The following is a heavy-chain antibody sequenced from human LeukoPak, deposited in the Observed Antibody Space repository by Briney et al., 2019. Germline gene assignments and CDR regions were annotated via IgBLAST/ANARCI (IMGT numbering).Heavy chain of an antibody. D-gene: IGHD6-13*01. CDR3: AKEPYSSSWREEYNWFDP. CDR1: GFTFSSYA. CDR2: INGSGGST. V-gene: IGHV3-23*01. J-gene: IGHJ5*02. Sequence: GGSLRLSCAASGFTFSSYAMSWVRQAPGKGLEWVSAINGSGGSTYYADSVKGRFTISRDNSKNTLYLQMNSLRAEDTAVYYCAKEPYSSSWREEYNWFDPWGQGTLVTVSS.